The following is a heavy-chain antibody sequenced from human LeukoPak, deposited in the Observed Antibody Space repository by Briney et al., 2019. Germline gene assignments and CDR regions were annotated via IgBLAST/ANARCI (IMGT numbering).Heavy chain of an antibody. J-gene: IGHJ4*02. V-gene: IGHV3-23*01. Sequence: GGSLRLSCAASGFTFSYFAMSWVRQSPGKGLEWVSSISGTDTGGSTYYADSVKGRFTVSRDNPKNTVYLQMNSLRAEDTAVYYCTRKYFDYWGQGTVVTVSS. CDR1: GFTFSYFA. CDR2: ISGTDTGGST. CDR3: TRKYFDY.